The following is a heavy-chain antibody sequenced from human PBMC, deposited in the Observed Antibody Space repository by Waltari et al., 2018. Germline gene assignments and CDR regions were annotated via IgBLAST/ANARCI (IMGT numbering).Heavy chain of an antibody. J-gene: IGHJ4*02. CDR2: INPGDSDT. Sequence: EVQLVQSGAEVKKPGESLKISCEGSGYTFTKYWIGWVRQMPGKGLEWMGIINPGDSDTKYNPSFEGQVTISADKSTNTAYLQWSSLKASDTAMYYCARRGGSGNFLVDFWGQGTLVTVSS. CDR3: ARRGGSGNFLVDF. D-gene: IGHD3-10*01. V-gene: IGHV5-51*01. CDR1: GYTFTKYW.